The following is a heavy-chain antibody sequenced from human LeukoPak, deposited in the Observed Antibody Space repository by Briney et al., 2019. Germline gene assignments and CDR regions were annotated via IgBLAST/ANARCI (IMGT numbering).Heavy chain of an antibody. V-gene: IGHV4-4*07. J-gene: IGHJ5*02. Sequence: SETLSLTCAVSGGSISSYYWSWIRQPAGKGLEWIGRIYTSGSTNYNPSLKSRVTMSVDTSKNQFSLKLSSVTAADTAVYYCARDGFWSGKIDIWGQGTLVTVSS. CDR2: IYTSGST. CDR3: ARDGFWSGKIDI. D-gene: IGHD3-3*01. CDR1: GGSISSYY.